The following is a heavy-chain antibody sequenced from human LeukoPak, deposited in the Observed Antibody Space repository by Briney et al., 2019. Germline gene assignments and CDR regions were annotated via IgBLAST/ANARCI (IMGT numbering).Heavy chain of an antibody. V-gene: IGHV4-31*03. D-gene: IGHD5-18*01. CDR3: AREGYSYGYWFAP. Sequence: SQTLSLTCTVSGGSISSGGYYWSWIRQHPGKGLEWIGYIYYSGSTYYNPSLKSRVTISVDTSKNQFSLKLSSVTAADTAVYYCAREGYSYGYWFAPWGQGTLVTVSS. CDR1: GGSISSGGYY. CDR2: IYYSGST. J-gene: IGHJ5*02.